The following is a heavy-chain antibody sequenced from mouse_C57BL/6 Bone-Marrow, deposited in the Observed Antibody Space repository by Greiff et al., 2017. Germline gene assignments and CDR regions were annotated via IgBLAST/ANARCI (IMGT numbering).Heavy chain of an antibody. Sequence: QVQLQQSGAELVRPGASVKLSCKASGYTFTDYYINWVKQRPGQGLEWIARIYPGSGNTYYNEKFKGKATLTAEKSSSTAYMQLSSLTSEDSAVYCCARRSCWYFDVWGTGTTVTVSS. CDR1: GYTFTDYY. CDR2: IYPGSGNT. V-gene: IGHV1-76*01. J-gene: IGHJ1*03. CDR3: ARRSCWYFDV.